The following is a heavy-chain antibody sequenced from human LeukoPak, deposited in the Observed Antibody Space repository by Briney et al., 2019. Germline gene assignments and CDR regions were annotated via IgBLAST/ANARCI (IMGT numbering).Heavy chain of an antibody. CDR1: GFTFSSYG. J-gene: IGHJ4*02. V-gene: IGHV3-33*01. D-gene: IGHD3-10*01. CDR3: ARDEGVASYYFDS. CDR2: VWYDGDNK. Sequence: GGSLRLSCAASGFTFSSYGMHWVRQAPGKGLEWVAVVWYDGDNKFYADSVKGRFTISRDNSKNTLYLQMNSLRAEDTAIYYCARDEGVASYYFDSWARETLVTVSS.